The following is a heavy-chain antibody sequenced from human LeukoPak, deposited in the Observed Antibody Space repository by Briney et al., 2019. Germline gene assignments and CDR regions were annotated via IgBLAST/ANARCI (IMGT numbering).Heavy chain of an antibody. CDR2: INSDGSST. V-gene: IGHV3-74*01. CDR1: GFTFSSYW. D-gene: IGHD1-26*01. CDR3: AKDPSLSVGYYMDV. Sequence: GGSLRLSCAASGFTFSSYWMHWVRQAPGKGLVWVSRINSDGSSTNYADSVKGRFTISRDNAKNTLYLQMNSLRAEDTAVYYCAKDPSLSVGYYMDVWGKGTTVTISS. J-gene: IGHJ6*03.